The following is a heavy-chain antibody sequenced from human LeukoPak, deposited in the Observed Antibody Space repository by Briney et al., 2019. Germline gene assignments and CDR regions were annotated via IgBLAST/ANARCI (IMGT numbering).Heavy chain of an antibody. CDR1: GYTFTSYD. V-gene: IGHV1-2*02. J-gene: IGHJ1*01. D-gene: IGHD2-2*01. CDR2: MNPNSGGT. CDR3: ARGRGYCSSTSFYGYFQH. Sequence: ASVKVSCKASGYTFTSYDINWVRQATGQGLEWMGWMNPNSGGTNYAQKFQGRVTMTRDTSISTAYMELSRLRSDGTAVYYCARGRGYCSSTSFYGYFQHWGQGTLVTVSS.